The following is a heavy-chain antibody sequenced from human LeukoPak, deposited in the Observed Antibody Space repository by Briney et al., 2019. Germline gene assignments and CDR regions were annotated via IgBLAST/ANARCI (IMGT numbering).Heavy chain of an antibody. CDR3: TRGRYMDV. Sequence: GASVKVSCKASGYIFIDYEINWVRQATGQGLEWMGWMNPKSGDTGYEQKFKGRVTITRDSSISTAYMELSNLRSEDTALYYCTRGRYMDVWGKGTTVTVSS. CDR1: GYIFIDYE. J-gene: IGHJ6*03. CDR2: MNPKSGDT. V-gene: IGHV1-8*03.